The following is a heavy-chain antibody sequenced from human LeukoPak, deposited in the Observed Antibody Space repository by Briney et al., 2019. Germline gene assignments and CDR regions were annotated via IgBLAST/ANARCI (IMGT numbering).Heavy chain of an antibody. J-gene: IGHJ4*02. V-gene: IGHV1-18*01. CDR2: ISAYTGNT. D-gene: IGHD3-10*01. CDR1: GYTFTSYG. Sequence: GASVKVSCKASGYTFTSYGISWVRQAPGQGLEWMGWISAYTGNTNYAQKLQGRVTMTTDTSTSTAYMELRSLRSDDTAVYYCARDRSALLHYYGSGSYIYWGQGTLVTVSS. CDR3: ARDRSALLHYYGSGSYIY.